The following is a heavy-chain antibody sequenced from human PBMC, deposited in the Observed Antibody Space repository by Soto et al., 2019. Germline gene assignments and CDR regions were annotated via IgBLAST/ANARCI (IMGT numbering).Heavy chain of an antibody. D-gene: IGHD2-8*01. CDR3: AKQDCKNDVCLEAADTVGGDLES. CDR1: GFTFRKFW. V-gene: IGHV3-74*01. CDR2: ISSDGTTT. Sequence: EVQLVQSGGGLAQPGKSLRLSCAASGFTFRKFWMHWVRQVPGKGPVWVSYISSDGTTTDYADSVKGRFTISRDNAKDTLNLQMDSLTAEHTAIYYCAKQDCKNDVCLEAADTVGGDLESWGQGTLVTVSS. J-gene: IGHJ1*01.